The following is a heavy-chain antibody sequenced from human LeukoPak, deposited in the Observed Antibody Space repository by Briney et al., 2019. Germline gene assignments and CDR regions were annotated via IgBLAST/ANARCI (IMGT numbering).Heavy chain of an antibody. V-gene: IGHV4-59*12. CDR2: IYYSGST. CDR3: ARAARVRGVIHFQH. D-gene: IGHD3-10*01. Sequence: LETLSLTCTGSGGSISTYYWSWIRQPPGKGLEWIGYIYYSGSTNYNPSLKSRVTISVDTSKNQFSLKLSSVTAADTAVYYCARAARVRGVIHFQHWGQGTLVTVSS. J-gene: IGHJ1*01. CDR1: GGSISTYY.